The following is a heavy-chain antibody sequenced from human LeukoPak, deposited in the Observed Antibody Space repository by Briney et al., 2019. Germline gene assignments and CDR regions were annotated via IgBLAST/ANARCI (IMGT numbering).Heavy chain of an antibody. CDR2: IYHSGRT. Sequence: PSETLSLTCTVSGYSISSGYYWGWIRQPPGKGLEWIGNIYHSGRTYYNPSLKSRATISVDTSKNQFSLKLSSVTAADTAVSYCARILGAYCSGGSCPDAFDIWGQGTMVTVSS. J-gene: IGHJ3*02. CDR3: ARILGAYCSGGSCPDAFDI. V-gene: IGHV4-38-2*02. D-gene: IGHD2-15*01. CDR1: GYSISSGYY.